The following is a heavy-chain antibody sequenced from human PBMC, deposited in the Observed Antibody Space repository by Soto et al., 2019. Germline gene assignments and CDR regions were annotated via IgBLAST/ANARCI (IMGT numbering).Heavy chain of an antibody. J-gene: IGHJ6*02. V-gene: IGHV1-18*01. Sequence: QVQLVQSGAEVKKPGASVKVSCKASGYTFTSYGISWVRQAPGQGLEWMGWISAYNGNTNYAQKLQGRVTMTTDTSTSTGYMELRSLRSDDTAVYYCARVDRGWYGIRYYYYGMDVWGQGTTVTVSS. D-gene: IGHD6-19*01. CDR3: ARVDRGWYGIRYYYYGMDV. CDR2: ISAYNGNT. CDR1: GYTFTSYG.